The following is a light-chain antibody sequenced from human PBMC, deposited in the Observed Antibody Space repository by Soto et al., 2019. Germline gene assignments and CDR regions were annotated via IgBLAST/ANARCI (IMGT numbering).Light chain of an antibody. J-gene: IGKJ2*01. CDR1: QRVLHSSKKENY. Sequence: DIVMTQSPDSLAVSLGERATINCKSSQRVLHSSKKENYLAWYQQKPGQPPKLLIYWASTRESGVPDRFSGSGSGTDFTLTISSLQAEDVAVYYCQQYYTTLRTFGQGTKLEIK. V-gene: IGKV4-1*01. CDR3: QQYYTTLRT. CDR2: WAS.